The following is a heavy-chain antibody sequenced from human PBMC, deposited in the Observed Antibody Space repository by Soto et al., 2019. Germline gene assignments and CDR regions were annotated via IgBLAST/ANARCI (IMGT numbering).Heavy chain of an antibody. CDR1: GDTFTTYD. CDR3: ARGRASGSYYLLDY. V-gene: IGHV1-8*01. D-gene: IGHD3-10*01. CDR2: INPNSGNI. J-gene: IGHJ4*02. Sequence: GASVKVSCKASGDTFTTYDINWVRQATGHGLEWMGWINPNSGNIGYAQRFQGRVTMTRDTAIRTAYMEVSSLRSDDTAVYYCARGRASGSYYLLDYWGQATLVTVSS.